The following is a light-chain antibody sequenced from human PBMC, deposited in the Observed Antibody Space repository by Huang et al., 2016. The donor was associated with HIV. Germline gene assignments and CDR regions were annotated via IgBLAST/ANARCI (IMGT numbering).Light chain of an antibody. CDR3: QQSYTSPYT. Sequence: DVQMTQSPSSLSASVGDRITITCRASQSIITYLNWYQQHPGKAPKLLIYGASSLLGGVPSRFSGSVSGTDFTPTISSLQPEDFATYYCQQSYTSPYTFGQGTKLEI. J-gene: IGKJ2*01. V-gene: IGKV1-39*01. CDR1: QSIITY. CDR2: GAS.